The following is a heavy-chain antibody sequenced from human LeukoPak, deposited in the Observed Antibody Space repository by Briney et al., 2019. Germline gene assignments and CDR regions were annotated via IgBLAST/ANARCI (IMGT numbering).Heavy chain of an antibody. CDR3: AREMPTTETFDY. CDR2: ISYDGSDT. Sequence: GGSLRLSCAASGFTFGSSALHWVRQAPGKGLEWVAVISYDGSDTYYADSVKGRFTISRDNSKNTLCLQMSGLRTEDTAVYYCAREMPTTETFDYWGQGSLVTVSS. J-gene: IGHJ4*02. V-gene: IGHV3-30-3*01. CDR1: GFTFGSSA. D-gene: IGHD5-24*01.